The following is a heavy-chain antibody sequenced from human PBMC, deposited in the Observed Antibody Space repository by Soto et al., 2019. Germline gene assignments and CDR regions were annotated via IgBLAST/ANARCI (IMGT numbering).Heavy chain of an antibody. Sequence: GGSLRLSCAASGFSLKNYAMTWVRQAPGKGLEWVSGITGSGDKTYYADSVKGSFIISRDNSKNTLYLQMNSLRAEDTAVYYCARERGGYDFHYYYYMDVWGKGTTVTVSS. J-gene: IGHJ6*03. CDR2: ITGSGDKT. V-gene: IGHV3-23*01. D-gene: IGHD5-12*01. CDR1: GFSLKNYA. CDR3: ARERGGYDFHYYYYMDV.